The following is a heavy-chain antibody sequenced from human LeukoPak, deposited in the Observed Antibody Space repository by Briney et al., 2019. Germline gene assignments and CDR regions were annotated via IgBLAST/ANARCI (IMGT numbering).Heavy chain of an antibody. CDR1: GFTFSSYS. J-gene: IGHJ4*02. CDR3: ARDGDYDILTGYYSIIDY. CDR2: ISSSSSYI. V-gene: IGHV3-21*01. D-gene: IGHD3-9*01. Sequence: GGSLRLSCAAYGFTFSSYSMNWVRQAPGKGLEWVSSISSSSSYIYYADSVEGRFTISRDNAKNSLYLQMNSLRAEDTAVYYCARDGDYDILTGYYSIIDYWGQGTLVTVSS.